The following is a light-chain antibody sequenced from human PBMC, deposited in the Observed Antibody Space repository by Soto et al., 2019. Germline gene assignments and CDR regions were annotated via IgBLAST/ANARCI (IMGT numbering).Light chain of an antibody. V-gene: IGLV1-44*01. Sequence: QSVLTQPPSASGTPGQRVNISCSGSSSNIGSYTVNWYQQLPGTAPKLLIYSNDQRLSGVPDRFSGSKSGTSASLAISGLQSGDESDYFCATWDVNLKGPVFGGGTKLTVL. J-gene: IGLJ2*01. CDR3: ATWDVNLKGPV. CDR1: SSNIGSYT. CDR2: SND.